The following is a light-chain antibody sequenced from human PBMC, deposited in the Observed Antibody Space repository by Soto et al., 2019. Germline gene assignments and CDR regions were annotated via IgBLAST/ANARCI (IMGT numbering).Light chain of an antibody. CDR1: SSDVGGYNY. V-gene: IGLV2-23*01. Sequence: QSVLTQPASVSGSPGQSITISCTGTSSDVGGYNYVSWYQQHPGKAPKLMIYEGSKRHSGVSNRFSGSKSGNTASLTISGLQAEDEADYYCCSYAGSSTLVFGGGTKVTVL. CDR3: CSYAGSSTLV. J-gene: IGLJ2*01. CDR2: EGS.